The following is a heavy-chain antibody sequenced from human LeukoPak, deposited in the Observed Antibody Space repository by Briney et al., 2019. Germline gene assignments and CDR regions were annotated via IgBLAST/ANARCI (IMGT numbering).Heavy chain of an antibody. CDR2: ISGTGGST. CDR3: ARAGSGYEDGFDY. D-gene: IGHD5-12*01. Sequence: PGGSLRLSCAASGLTFSSYAMSWVRQAPGKWLEWVSAISGTGGSTYYADSVKGRFTISRDNSKNTLYLQMNSLRAEDTAVYYCARAGSGYEDGFDYWGQGTLVTVSS. CDR1: GLTFSSYA. J-gene: IGHJ4*02. V-gene: IGHV3-23*01.